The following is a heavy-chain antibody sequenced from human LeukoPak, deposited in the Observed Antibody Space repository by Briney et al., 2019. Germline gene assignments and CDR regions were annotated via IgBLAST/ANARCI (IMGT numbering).Heavy chain of an antibody. D-gene: IGHD3-22*01. CDR1: GFTFSSYG. CDR3: AKDPADYYDSSGYYSDY. Sequence: GGSLRLSCAASGFTFSSYGMHWVRQAPGKGLEWVAFIRYDGSNKYYADSVKGRFTISRDNSKNTLYLQMNSLRAEDTAVYYCAKDPADYYDSSGYYSDYWGQGTLVTVSS. V-gene: IGHV3-30*02. CDR2: IRYDGSNK. J-gene: IGHJ4*02.